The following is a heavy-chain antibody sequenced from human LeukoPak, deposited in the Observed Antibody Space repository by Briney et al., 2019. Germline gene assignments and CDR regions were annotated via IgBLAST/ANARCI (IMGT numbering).Heavy chain of an antibody. CDR3: ARSDSGSYDY. J-gene: IGHJ4*02. Sequence: GGSLRLSCAASGFTFSLYEMTWVRQAPGKGLEWVSYISSSGSTIYYADSVKGRFTISRDNAKNSLYLQMNSLRAEDTAVYYCARSDSGSYDYWGQGTLVTVSS. CDR2: ISSSGSTI. CDR1: GFTFSLYE. V-gene: IGHV3-48*03. D-gene: IGHD3-10*01.